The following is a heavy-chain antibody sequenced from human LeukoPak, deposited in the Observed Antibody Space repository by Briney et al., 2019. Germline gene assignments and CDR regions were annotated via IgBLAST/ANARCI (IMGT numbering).Heavy chain of an antibody. CDR2: IRYDGSNK. CDR1: GFTFSSYG. Sequence: PGGSLRLSCAASGFTFSSYGMHWVRQAPGKGLEWVAFIRYDGSNKYYADSVKGRFTISRDNSKNTLYLQMNSLRAEDTAVYYCAKDLAPFQISGSYYAGDYWGQGTLVTVSS. J-gene: IGHJ4*02. D-gene: IGHD1-26*01. CDR3: AKDLAPFQISGSYYAGDY. V-gene: IGHV3-30*02.